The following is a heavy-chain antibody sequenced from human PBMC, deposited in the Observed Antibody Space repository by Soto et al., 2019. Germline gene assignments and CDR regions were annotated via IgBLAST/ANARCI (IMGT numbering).Heavy chain of an antibody. CDR1: CGSISGSY. D-gene: IGHD6-19*01. Sequence: ETLSLTCSVSCGSISGSYWSWIRQSPGKGLEWLGYVYYTGSTNYSPSLRSRVSISVDTSKNEFSLRLSSVTAADTAVYFCARSVAVPGAHIDYWGQGTQVTVSS. CDR3: ARSVAVPGAHIDY. CDR2: VYYTGST. V-gene: IGHV4-59*01. J-gene: IGHJ4*02.